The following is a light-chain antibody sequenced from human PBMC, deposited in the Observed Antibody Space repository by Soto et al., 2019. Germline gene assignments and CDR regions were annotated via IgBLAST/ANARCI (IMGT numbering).Light chain of an antibody. V-gene: IGKV1-5*01. CDR1: QSISSW. J-gene: IGKJ1*01. Sequence: DIQMTQSPSTLSASVGDRVTITFRASQSISSWLAWYQQKPGKAPKLLIYDASSLESGVPSRFSGSGSGTEFTLTISSLQPDDFATYYCQSYDSYSRTFGQGTKVDIK. CDR3: QSYDSYSRT. CDR2: DAS.